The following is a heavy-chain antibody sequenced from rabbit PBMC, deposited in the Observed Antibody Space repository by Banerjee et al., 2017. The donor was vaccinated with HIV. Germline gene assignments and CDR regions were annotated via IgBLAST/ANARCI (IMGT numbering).Heavy chain of an antibody. CDR3: AREIPATGSYEL. Sequence: QSLEESGGDLVKPGASLTLTCTASGFSFSSGYYMCWVRQAPGKGLEWIGCIYTGDGNTYYASWAKGRFTISKTSSTTVTLQMTSLTAADTATYFCAREIPATGSYELWGPGTLVTVS. J-gene: IGHJ4*01. D-gene: IGHD5-1*01. V-gene: IGHV1S40*01. CDR2: IYTGDGNT. CDR1: GFSFSSGYY.